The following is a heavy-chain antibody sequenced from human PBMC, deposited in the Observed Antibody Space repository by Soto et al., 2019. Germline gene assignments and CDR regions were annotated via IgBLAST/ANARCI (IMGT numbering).Heavy chain of an antibody. CDR3: ARASYYYGSASNCLDH. J-gene: IGHJ5*02. V-gene: IGHV1-3*01. CDR2: INAGNGNT. D-gene: IGHD3-10*01. CDR1: GYTFTSYA. Sequence: ASVKVSCKASGYTFTSYAMHWVRQAPGQRLEWMGWINAGNGNTKYSQKFQGRVTITRDTSAITACIELSSLRSEDTAVYYCARASYYYGSASNCLDHWGQGTMVTVSS.